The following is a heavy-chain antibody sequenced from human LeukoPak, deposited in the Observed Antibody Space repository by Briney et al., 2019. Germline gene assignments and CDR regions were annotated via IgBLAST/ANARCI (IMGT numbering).Heavy chain of an antibody. CDR3: ARDAPYYYDSSGYYYPNFDY. V-gene: IGHV1-69*01. J-gene: IGHJ4*02. D-gene: IGHD3-22*01. Sequence: SVKVSCKASGGTFSSYAISWVRQAPGQGLEWMGGIIPIFGTANYAQKFQGRVTITADESTSTAYMELSSLRSDDTAVYYCARDAPYYYDSSGYYYPNFDYWGQGTLVTVSS. CDR2: IIPIFGTA. CDR1: GGTFSSYA.